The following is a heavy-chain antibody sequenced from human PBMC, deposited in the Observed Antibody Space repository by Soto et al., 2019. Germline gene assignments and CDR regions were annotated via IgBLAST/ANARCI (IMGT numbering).Heavy chain of an antibody. Sequence: EVQLLESGGGLVQPGGSLRLSCAASGFTFSSYAMSWVRQAPGKGLEWVSAISGSGGSTYYADSVKGRFTISSDNSKNTLYLQMTSLRAEDTAVYYCAKAGGVLRFLEWPHFWFDPWGQGTLVTVSS. V-gene: IGHV3-23*01. CDR2: ISGSGGST. J-gene: IGHJ5*02. D-gene: IGHD3-3*01. CDR1: GFTFSSYA. CDR3: AKAGGVLRFLEWPHFWFDP.